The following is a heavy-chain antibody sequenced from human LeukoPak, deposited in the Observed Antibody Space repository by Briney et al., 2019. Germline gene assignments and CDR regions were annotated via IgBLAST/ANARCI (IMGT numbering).Heavy chain of an antibody. CDR2: IIPISGTA. V-gene: IGHV1-69*06. CDR1: GGTFSSYA. J-gene: IGHJ6*03. Sequence: SVKVSCKASGGTFSSYAISWVRQAPGQGLEWMGGIIPISGTANYAQKFQGRVTITADKSTSTAYMELSSLRSEDTAVYYCARVTSYRKYYYDSSGYRTNYYYYYYMDVWGKGTTVTVSS. CDR3: ARVTSYRKYYYDSSGYRTNYYYYYYMDV. D-gene: IGHD3-22*01.